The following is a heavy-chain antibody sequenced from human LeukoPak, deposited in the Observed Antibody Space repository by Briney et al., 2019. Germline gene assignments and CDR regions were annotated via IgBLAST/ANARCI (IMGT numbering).Heavy chain of an antibody. D-gene: IGHD4-4*01. J-gene: IGHJ4*02. CDR2: IYYSGST. CDR3: ARREVYRRGYDY. CDR1: GGSISSSSYY. V-gene: IGHV4-39*07. Sequence: PSETLSLTCTVSGGSISSSSYYWGWIRQPPGKGLEWIGSIYYSGSTYYNPSLKSRVTISVDTSKNQFSLKLSSVTAADTAVYYCARREVYRRGYDYWGQGTLVTVSS.